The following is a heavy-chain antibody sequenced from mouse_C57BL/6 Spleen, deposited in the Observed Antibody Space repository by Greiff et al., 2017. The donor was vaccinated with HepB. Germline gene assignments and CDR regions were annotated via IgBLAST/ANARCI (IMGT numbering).Heavy chain of an antibody. Sequence: QVHVKQSGAELAKPGASVKLSCKASGYTFTSYWMHWVKQRPGQGLEWIGYINPSSGYTKYNQKFKDKATLTADKSSSTAYMQLSSLTYEDSAVYYCATLYDGLAYWGQGTLVTVSA. J-gene: IGHJ3*01. CDR1: GYTFTSYW. CDR3: ATLYDGLAY. CDR2: INPSSGYT. D-gene: IGHD2-3*01. V-gene: IGHV1-7*01.